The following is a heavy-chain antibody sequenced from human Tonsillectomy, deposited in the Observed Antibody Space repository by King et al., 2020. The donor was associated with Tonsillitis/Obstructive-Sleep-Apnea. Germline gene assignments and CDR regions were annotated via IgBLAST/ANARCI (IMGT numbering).Heavy chain of an antibody. CDR3: AKHETYGSGSYYNYWYFDL. CDR1: GFTFSSYA. CDR2: ISGSGGST. Sequence: QLVQSGGGLVQPGGSLRLSCAASGFTFSSYAMSWVRQAPGKGLEWVSAISGSGGSTYYTDSVKGRLTISRNNSKNTLFLQMNSLRAEDTAVYSCAKHETYGSGSYYNYWYFDLWGRGTLVTVSS. J-gene: IGHJ2*01. V-gene: IGHV3-23*04. D-gene: IGHD3-10*01.